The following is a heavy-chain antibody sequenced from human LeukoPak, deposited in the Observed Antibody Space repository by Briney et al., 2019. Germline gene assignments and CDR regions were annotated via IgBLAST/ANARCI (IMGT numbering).Heavy chain of an antibody. J-gene: IGHJ4*02. Sequence: GGSLRLSCAASGFTFDDYAMHWVRQAPGKGLEWVSSISSSSSYIYYADSVKGRFTFSRDNAKNSLYLQINSLRAEDTAVYYCARHRTASDYWGQGTLVTVSS. CDR3: ARHRTASDY. D-gene: IGHD3-16*02. CDR1: GFTFDDYA. V-gene: IGHV3-21*01. CDR2: ISSSSSYI.